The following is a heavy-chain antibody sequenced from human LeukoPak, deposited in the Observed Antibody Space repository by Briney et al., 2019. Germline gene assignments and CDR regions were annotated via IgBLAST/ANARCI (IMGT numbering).Heavy chain of an antibody. D-gene: IGHD4-17*01. Sequence: GGSLRLSCAASGFTFSSYGMHWVRQAPGKGLEWVAVISYDGSNKYYADSVKGRFTISRDNSKNTLYLQMNSLRAEDTAVYYCAREGGGDDYGDYAVETFDYWGQGTLVTVSS. V-gene: IGHV3-30*03. CDR3: AREGGGDDYGDYAVETFDY. J-gene: IGHJ4*02. CDR2: ISYDGSNK. CDR1: GFTFSSYG.